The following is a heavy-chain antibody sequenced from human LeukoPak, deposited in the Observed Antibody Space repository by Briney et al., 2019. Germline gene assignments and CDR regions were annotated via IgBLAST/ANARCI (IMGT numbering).Heavy chain of an antibody. CDR2: ISTFNTAI. CDR3: ARDSGRGYGMDV. V-gene: IGHV3-48*01. D-gene: IGHD2-15*01. J-gene: IGHJ6*02. Sequence: GGSLRLSCAASGFTLSNYHMNWVRQAPGKGLQWVSYISTFNTAIYCADSVKGRFTISRDSAKNSLSLQMNSLRAEDTAVYYCARDSGRGYGMDVWGQGTTVTVSS. CDR1: GFTLSNYH.